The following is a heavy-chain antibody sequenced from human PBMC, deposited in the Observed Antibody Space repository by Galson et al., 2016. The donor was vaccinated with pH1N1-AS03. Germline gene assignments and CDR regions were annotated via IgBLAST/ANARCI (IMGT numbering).Heavy chain of an antibody. CDR3: ARGRYSAFDI. D-gene: IGHD1-1*01. Sequence: CAISADSVSSNIDAWNFIRQSPSGGLEWLGRTHCRPNWYNYYAVSVKSRITINPDTSKNQFSLQLNSVTPEDTAVYYCARGRYSAFDIWGQGTMVTVSS. V-gene: IGHV6-1*01. CDR1: ADSVSSNIDA. J-gene: IGHJ3*02. CDR2: THCRPNWYN.